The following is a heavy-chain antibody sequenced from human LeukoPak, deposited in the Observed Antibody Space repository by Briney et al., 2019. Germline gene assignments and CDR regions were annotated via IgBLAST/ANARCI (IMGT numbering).Heavy chain of an antibody. CDR1: GYTFTGYY. Sequence: ASVKVSFKASGYTFTGYYMHWVRQAPGQGLEWMGWINPNSGGTNYAQKFQGRVTMTRDTSISTAYMELSRLRSDDTAVYYCARDIERERGGYYFDYWGQGTLVTVSS. J-gene: IGHJ4*02. CDR3: ARDIERERGGYYFDY. CDR2: INPNSGGT. V-gene: IGHV1-2*02. D-gene: IGHD3-16*01.